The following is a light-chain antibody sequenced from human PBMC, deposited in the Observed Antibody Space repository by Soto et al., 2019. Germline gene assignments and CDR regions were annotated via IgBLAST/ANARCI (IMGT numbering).Light chain of an antibody. V-gene: IGKV2-28*01. J-gene: IGKJ4*01. CDR1: QSLLHSNGYNY. Sequence: DIVMTQSPLSLPVTPGEPASISCRSSQSLLHSNGYNYLDWYLQKPGQSQQLLIYLGSNRASGVPDRFSGSGAGTDFTLKISRVEAEDVGVYYCMHALQTPLTFGGGTKVEIK. CDR3: MHALQTPLT. CDR2: LGS.